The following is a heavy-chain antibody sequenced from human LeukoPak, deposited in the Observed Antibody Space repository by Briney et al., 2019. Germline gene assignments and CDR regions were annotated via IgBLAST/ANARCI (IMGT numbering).Heavy chain of an antibody. D-gene: IGHD5-12*01. CDR3: AREDVDIVATIPYYGMDV. Sequence: GGSLRLSCAAFGFTFSDYYMSWIRQAPGKGLEWVSYISSSGSTIYYADSVKGRFTISRDNAKNSLYLQMNSLRAEDTAVYYCAREDVDIVATIPYYGMDVWGQGTTVTVSS. CDR1: GFTFSDYY. V-gene: IGHV3-11*01. J-gene: IGHJ6*02. CDR2: ISSSGSTI.